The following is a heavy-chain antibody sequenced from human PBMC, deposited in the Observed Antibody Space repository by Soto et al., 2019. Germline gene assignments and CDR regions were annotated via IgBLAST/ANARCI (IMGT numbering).Heavy chain of an antibody. CDR1: GFPFSSYA. D-gene: IGHD5-18*01. V-gene: IGHV3-48*01. J-gene: IGHJ4*02. CDR2: ISRTSTI. CDR3: ARGTGVVTFADY. Sequence: EVQLVESGGGWVQPGGSLRLSCAASGFPFSSYAMNWVRQAPGKGQEWVSYISRTSTIYYADSVQGRFTISRDNAKTSLDMQIISLRVEDTAVYYCARGTGVVTFADYWGQGNVVTVSS.